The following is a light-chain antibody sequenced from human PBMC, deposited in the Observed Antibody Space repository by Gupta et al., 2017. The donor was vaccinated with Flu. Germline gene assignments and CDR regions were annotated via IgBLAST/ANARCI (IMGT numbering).Light chain of an antibody. V-gene: IGKV2-28*01. CDR1: QSLLHGNGYNY. CDR3: VQALQTSLT. CDR2: LGS. J-gene: IGKJ4*01. Sequence: VSPGEPASISCRSSQSLLHGNGYNYVDWYLQKPGQSPQLLIYLGSNRASGVPDRFSGSGSGTDFTLKISRVEAEDVGVYYCVQALQTSLTFGGGTKVEIK.